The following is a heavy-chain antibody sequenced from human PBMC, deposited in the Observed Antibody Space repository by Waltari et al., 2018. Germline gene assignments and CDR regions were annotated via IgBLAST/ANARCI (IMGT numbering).Heavy chain of an antibody. CDR1: GFTFSDYY. J-gene: IGHJ4*02. CDR2: IKQDGSDK. CDR3: ARVANHWGRDV. V-gene: IGHV3-7*04. D-gene: IGHD7-27*01. Sequence: EVHLVESGGGLVQPGGSLRLSCAASGFTFSDYYMTWVRQAPGKGLEWVANIKQDGSDKYDVDSVTGRFTISRDNAKNSLFLQMNSLRAEDTAVYYCARVANHWGRDVWGQGTLVTVSS.